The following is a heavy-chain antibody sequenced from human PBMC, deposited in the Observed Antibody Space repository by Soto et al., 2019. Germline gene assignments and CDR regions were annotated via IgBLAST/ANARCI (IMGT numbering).Heavy chain of an antibody. CDR2: IYHSGST. J-gene: IGHJ5*02. V-gene: IGHV4-38-2*01. CDR3: ARSYYGSLYNWFDP. CDR1: GFSISTDYY. D-gene: IGHD3-3*01. Sequence: SETLSLTCAVSGFSISTDYYWGWIRQPPGKGLEWIGSIYHSGSTYYNPSLKSRVTISLDTSKNQFSLKLNSVTAADTAVYYCARSYYGSLYNWFDPWGQGTLVTVSS.